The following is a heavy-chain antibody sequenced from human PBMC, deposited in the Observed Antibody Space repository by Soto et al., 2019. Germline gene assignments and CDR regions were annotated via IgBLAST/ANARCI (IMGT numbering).Heavy chain of an antibody. Sequence: SETLSLTCTVSGGSISSYYWSWILQPPGKGLEWIGYIYYSGSTNYNPSLKSRVTISVDTSKNQFSLKLSSVTAADTAVYYCARDRGAAAGSYNWFDPWGQGTLVTVSS. D-gene: IGHD6-13*01. J-gene: IGHJ5*02. CDR1: GGSISSYY. CDR2: IYYSGST. CDR3: ARDRGAAAGSYNWFDP. V-gene: IGHV4-59*01.